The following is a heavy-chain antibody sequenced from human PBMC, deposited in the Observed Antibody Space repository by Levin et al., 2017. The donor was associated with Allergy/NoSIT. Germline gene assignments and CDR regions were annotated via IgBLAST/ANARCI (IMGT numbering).Heavy chain of an antibody. D-gene: IGHD1-14*01. CDR1: GFNFDGYA. J-gene: IGHJ3*02. Sequence: SCAASGFNFDGYAMHWVRQAPGKGLEWVSGITWNSGSMNYADSVKGRFTVSRDNAKNSLYLQMNSLRAEDTALYYCAKAGGNSDAFDIWGQGTMVTVSS. CDR2: ITWNSGSM. V-gene: IGHV3-9*01. CDR3: AKAGGNSDAFDI.